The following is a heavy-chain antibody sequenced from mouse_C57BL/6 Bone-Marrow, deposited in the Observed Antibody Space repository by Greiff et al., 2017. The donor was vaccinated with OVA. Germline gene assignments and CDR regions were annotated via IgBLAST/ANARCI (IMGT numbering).Heavy chain of an antibody. V-gene: IGHV5-4*03. Sequence: DVKLVESGGGLVKPGGSLKLSCAASGFTFSSYAMSWVRQTPEKRLEWVATISDGGSYTYYPDNVKGRFTISRDNAKNNLYLQMSHLKSEDTAMYYCARIYDYDFDYWGQGTTLTVSS. CDR1: GFTFSSYA. CDR2: ISDGGSYT. J-gene: IGHJ2*01. D-gene: IGHD2-4*01. CDR3: ARIYDYDFDY.